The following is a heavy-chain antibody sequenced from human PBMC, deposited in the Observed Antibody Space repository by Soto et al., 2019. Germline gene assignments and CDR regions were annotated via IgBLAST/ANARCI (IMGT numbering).Heavy chain of an antibody. J-gene: IGHJ4*02. CDR2: SIPILGIA. D-gene: IGHD4-17*01. CDR3: AAEYGGNSA. Sequence: QVQLVQSGAGVKKPGSSVKVSCKASGGTFSSYTSSWVRQAPGQGLEWMGRSIPILGIANYAQKFQGRVKITADKSTSTTYMELSSLRSEDTAVYYCAAEYGGNSAWGQGTLVTVSS. CDR1: GGTFSSYT. V-gene: IGHV1-69*02.